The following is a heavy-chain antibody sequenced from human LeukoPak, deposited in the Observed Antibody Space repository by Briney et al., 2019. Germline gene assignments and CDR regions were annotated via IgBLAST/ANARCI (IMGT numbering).Heavy chain of an antibody. CDR2: IRYDGSNK. CDR3: AKSSSSWRTTSSYYYYYMDV. J-gene: IGHJ6*03. CDR1: GFTFSSYG. D-gene: IGHD6-13*01. Sequence: GGSLRLSCAASGFTFSSYGMHWVRQAPGKGLEWVAFIRYDGSNKYYADSVKGRFTISRDNSKNSLYLQMNSLRAEDTALYYCAKSSSSWRTTSSYYYYYMDVWGKGTTVTVSS. V-gene: IGHV3-30*02.